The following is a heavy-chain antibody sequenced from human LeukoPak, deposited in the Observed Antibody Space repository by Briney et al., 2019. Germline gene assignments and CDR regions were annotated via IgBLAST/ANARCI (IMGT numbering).Heavy chain of an antibody. Sequence: SETLSLTCTVSGGSISSSSYYWSWIRQPPGKGLEWIGYIYYSGSTNYNPSLKSRVTISVDTSKNQFSLKLSSVTAADTAVYYCARSGSDYGDYWGQGTLVTVSS. CDR2: IYYSGST. CDR3: ARSGSDYGDY. J-gene: IGHJ4*02. V-gene: IGHV4-61*01. D-gene: IGHD6-25*01. CDR1: GGSISSSSYY.